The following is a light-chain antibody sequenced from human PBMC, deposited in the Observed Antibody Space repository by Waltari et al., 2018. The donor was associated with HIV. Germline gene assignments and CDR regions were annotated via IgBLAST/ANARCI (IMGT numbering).Light chain of an antibody. Sequence: EIVMTQSPPTLSVSPGQRVTLSCRASQSISAKVAWYQQRPGQAPRLLIYEAATRPTGIPARFSRSVSGTEFTLTISSLQSEDFATYFCQQYDDGPRGITFGQGTMLEIK. V-gene: IGKV3-15*01. CDR3: QQYDDGPRGIT. J-gene: IGKJ2*01. CDR1: QSISAK. CDR2: EAA.